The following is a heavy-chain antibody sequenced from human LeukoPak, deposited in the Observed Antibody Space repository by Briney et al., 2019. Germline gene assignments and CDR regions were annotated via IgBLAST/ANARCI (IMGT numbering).Heavy chain of an antibody. V-gene: IGHV3-30*18. Sequence: GGPLRLSCVASGITFRRYGMHWVRQAPGKGLEWVAVILNDENTYFSDSVRGRFNISRDNSKNTVYLQMDSLRVEDTAKYYCANDGGDYGDRLDYWGQGTQVVVSS. J-gene: IGHJ4*02. CDR2: ILNDENT. CDR1: GITFRRYG. D-gene: IGHD4/OR15-4a*01. CDR3: ANDGGDYGDRLDY.